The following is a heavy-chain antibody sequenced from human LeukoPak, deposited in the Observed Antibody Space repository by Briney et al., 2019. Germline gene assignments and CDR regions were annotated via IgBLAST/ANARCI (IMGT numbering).Heavy chain of an antibody. D-gene: IGHD3-16*01. CDR1: GFTFSSYG. CDR3: AKDRLLRLGELGLYYFDY. CDR2: ISYDGRNK. Sequence: PGRSLRLSCAASGFTFSSYGMHWVRRAPGKGLEWVAVISYDGRNKYYADSVKGRFTISRDNSKNTLYLQMNSLRAEDTAVYYCAKDRLLRLGELGLYYFDYWGQGTLVTVSS. V-gene: IGHV3-30*18. J-gene: IGHJ4*02.